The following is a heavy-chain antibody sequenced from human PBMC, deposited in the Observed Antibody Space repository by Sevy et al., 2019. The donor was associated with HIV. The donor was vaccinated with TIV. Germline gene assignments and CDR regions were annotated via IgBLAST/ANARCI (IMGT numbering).Heavy chain of an antibody. J-gene: IGHJ4*02. V-gene: IGHV1-18*01. Sequence: ASVKVSCKTFGYTFKTYGISWVRQAPGQGLEWMGWISAYSGDTNFAQKFQGRVTMTTDTSTSTAYMELSSLRSDDTAGYFWARDKPQGVVIIPGSMGGGVDYWGQGTVVTVSS. CDR2: ISAYSGDT. CDR3: ARDKPQGVVIIPGSMGGGVDY. CDR1: GYTFKTYG. D-gene: IGHD3-3*01.